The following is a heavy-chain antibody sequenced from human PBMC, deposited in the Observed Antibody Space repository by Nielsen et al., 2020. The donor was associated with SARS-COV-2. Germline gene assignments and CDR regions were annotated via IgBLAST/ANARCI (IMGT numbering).Heavy chain of an antibody. D-gene: IGHD2-21*02. CDR3: ARGIVVVTALYYFDY. CDR1: GGSINTYY. CDR2: IHYSGTT. J-gene: IGHJ4*02. Sequence: SETLSLTCTVSGGSINTYYWSWIRQPPGKGLQWIGYIHYSGTTNYNPSLKSRVTMSLDTSKNQFSLRLSSMTAADTAVYYCARGIVVVTALYYFDYWGQGTLATVSS. V-gene: IGHV4-59*13.